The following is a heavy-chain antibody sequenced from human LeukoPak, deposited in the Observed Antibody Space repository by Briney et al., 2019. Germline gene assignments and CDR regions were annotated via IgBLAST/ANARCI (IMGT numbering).Heavy chain of an antibody. V-gene: IGHV3-23*01. CDR3: ARVWSSSWYYFDY. D-gene: IGHD6-13*01. Sequence: GGSLRLSCAASGFTFSSYAMSWVRQAPGKGLEWVSAISGSGGSTYYADSVKGRFTIPRDNSKNTLYLQMNSLRAEDTAVYYCARVWSSSWYYFDYWGQGTLVTVSS. CDR2: ISGSGGST. J-gene: IGHJ4*02. CDR1: GFTFSSYA.